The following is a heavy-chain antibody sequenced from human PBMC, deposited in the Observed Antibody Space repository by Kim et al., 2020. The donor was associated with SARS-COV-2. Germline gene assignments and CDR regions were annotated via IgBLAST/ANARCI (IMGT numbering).Heavy chain of an antibody. Sequence: VKGRFTISRDNSKNTLFLHLNSLGAEDTAMYYCARWDRHCVGSDCYSRFAYWGQGTLVTVSS. CDR3: ARWDRHCVGSDCYSRFAY. V-gene: IGHV3-30*07. D-gene: IGHD2-21*02. J-gene: IGHJ4*02.